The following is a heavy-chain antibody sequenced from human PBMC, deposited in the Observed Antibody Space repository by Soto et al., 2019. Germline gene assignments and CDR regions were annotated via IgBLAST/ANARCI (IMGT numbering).Heavy chain of an antibody. J-gene: IGHJ4*02. Sequence: EVQLLESGGGLVQPGGSLRLSCAASGFTFSSYAMSWVRQAPGKGLEWVSSVSGSSGSKSYADSVKGRFTISRDNSKSTVYLQMNILRAEDTAVYFGAKDWCSGTTCYCLENWGQGTLVTVSS. V-gene: IGHV3-23*01. D-gene: IGHD1-7*01. CDR3: AKDWCSGTTCYCLEN. CDR2: VSGSSGSK. CDR1: GFTFSSYA.